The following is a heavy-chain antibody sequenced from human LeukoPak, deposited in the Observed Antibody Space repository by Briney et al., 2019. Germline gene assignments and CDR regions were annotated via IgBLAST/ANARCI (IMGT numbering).Heavy chain of an antibody. CDR1: GFILSNHA. CDR3: TKNVMVRRYIDY. D-gene: IGHD5-18*01. V-gene: IGHV3-23*01. CDR2: SSGSGRTI. Sequence: GGSMRLSCAASGFILSNHAMSWVRQAPGKGLQWIAVSSGSGRTIEYEDSVKGRFTISRDNSKNTLSLQMNSLRVEDTAIYYCTKNVMVRRYIDYWGQGTVVTVSS. J-gene: IGHJ4*02.